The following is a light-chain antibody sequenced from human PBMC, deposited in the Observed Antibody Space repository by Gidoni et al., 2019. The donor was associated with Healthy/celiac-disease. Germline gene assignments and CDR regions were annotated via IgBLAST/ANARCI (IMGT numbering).Light chain of an antibody. CDR1: QSLPHSNGYNY. CDR3: MQALQTRPLT. V-gene: IGKV2-28*01. Sequence: DIVMTQSPLSLPVTPGEPASISCRSSQSLPHSNGYNYLDWYLQKPGQSPQLLIYLGSNRASGVPDRFSGSGSGTDFTLKISRVEAEDVGVYYCMQALQTRPLTFGGGTKVEIK. J-gene: IGKJ4*01. CDR2: LGS.